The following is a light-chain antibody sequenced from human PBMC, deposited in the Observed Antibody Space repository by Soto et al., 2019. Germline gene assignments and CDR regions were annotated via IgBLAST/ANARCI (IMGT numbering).Light chain of an antibody. J-gene: IGKJ5*01. CDR1: QSVSRY. CDR3: QQRSNWHQIT. V-gene: IGKV3-11*01. CDR2: DAS. Sequence: EVLLTQSPCPLSLSPGARATLSCRASQSVSRYLAWYQQKPARAPRLLIYDASNRATGIPARFSGSGGGTDFFLTISSLEHEDYSVYYCQQRSNWHQITFGQGTRLEIK.